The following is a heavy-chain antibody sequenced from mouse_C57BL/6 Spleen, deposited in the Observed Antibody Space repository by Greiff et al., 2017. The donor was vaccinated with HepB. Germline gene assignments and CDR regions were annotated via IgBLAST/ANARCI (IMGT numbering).Heavy chain of an antibody. D-gene: IGHD1-1*01. CDR1: GYAFSSSW. V-gene: IGHV1-82*01. CDR2: IYPGDGDT. Sequence: QVQLQQSGPELVKPGASVKISCKASGYAFSSSWMNWVKQRPGKGLEWIGRIYPGDGDTNYNGKFKGKATLTADKSSSTAYMQLSSLTSEDSAVYFCAREGTGSSPYWYFDVWGTGTTVTVSS. CDR3: AREGTGSSPYWYFDV. J-gene: IGHJ1*03.